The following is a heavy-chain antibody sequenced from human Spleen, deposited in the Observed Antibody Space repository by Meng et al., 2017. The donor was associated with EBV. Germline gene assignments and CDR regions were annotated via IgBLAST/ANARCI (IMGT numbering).Heavy chain of an antibody. V-gene: IGHV4-4*02. Sequence: VQRQESGPVLVKPSGTLSLTCAVSGGSSSSSNLWSWVRQPPGKGLEWIGEIYHSGSTNYNPSLKSRVTISVDKSKNQFSLKLSSVTAADTAVYYCARDSTMPENWFDPWGQGTLVTVSS. CDR2: IYHSGST. D-gene: IGHD2-2*01. CDR3: ARDSTMPENWFDP. CDR1: GGSSSSSNL. J-gene: IGHJ5*02.